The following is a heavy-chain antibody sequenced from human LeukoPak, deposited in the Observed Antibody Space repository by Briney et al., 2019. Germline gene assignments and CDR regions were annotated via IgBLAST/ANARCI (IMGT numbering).Heavy chain of an antibody. CDR1: SGSISSYY. CDR2: IHGSGST. J-gene: IGHJ5*02. V-gene: IGHV4-4*09. Sequence: PSETLSLTCTVSSGSISSYYWSWLRQPPGKGLEWIGHIHGSGSTKYNPSLKSRVTMSVDTSEKQISLKLSSVTAADTAVYYCALGGGGYPMFSWGQGALVTVSS. CDR3: ALGGGGYPMFS. D-gene: IGHD1-26*01.